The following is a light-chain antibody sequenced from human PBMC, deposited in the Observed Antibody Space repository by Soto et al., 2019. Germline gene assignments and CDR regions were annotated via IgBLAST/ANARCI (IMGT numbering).Light chain of an antibody. Sequence: IQMTQSPSTLSASFGDRVTITCRASQNIKNWLAWYQQRPGQAPKLLISEGSSLESGVPSTFSGTASGTKVSLTISSLQPDDFATYYCQQYNSFPWTFGQGTKVDIK. CDR1: QNIKNW. J-gene: IGKJ1*01. CDR3: QQYNSFPWT. V-gene: IGKV1-5*01. CDR2: EGS.